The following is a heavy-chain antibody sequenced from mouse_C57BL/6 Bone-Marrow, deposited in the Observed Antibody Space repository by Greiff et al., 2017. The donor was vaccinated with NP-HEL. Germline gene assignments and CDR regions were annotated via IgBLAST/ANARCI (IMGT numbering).Heavy chain of an antibody. J-gene: IGHJ3*01. Sequence: QVQLKESGPGLVAPSQSLSITCTVSGFSFPSYAISWVRQPPGKGLEWLGVIWTGGGTNYNPAPKYRLSISKDNSKSQVFLKKISLQTDDTARYYCGGRALITAVVGPSAYWGQGTLVTVSA. CDR2: IWTGGGT. D-gene: IGHD1-1*01. V-gene: IGHV2-9-1*01. CDR3: GGRALITAVVGPSAY. CDR1: GFSFPSYA.